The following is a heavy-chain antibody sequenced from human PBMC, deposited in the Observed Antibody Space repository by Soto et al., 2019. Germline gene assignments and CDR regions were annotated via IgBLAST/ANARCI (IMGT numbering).Heavy chain of an antibody. CDR3: AAEKKYYYDSSGYSWAFDY. Sequence: SETLSLTCAVSGGSISSSNWWSWVRQPPGKGLEGVGEIYHSGSTNYNPSLKSRVTISVDKSKNQFSLKLSSVTAADTAVYYCAAEKKYYYDSSGYSWAFDYWGQRTLVTVSS. CDR2: IYHSGST. D-gene: IGHD3-22*01. CDR1: GGSISSSNW. J-gene: IGHJ4*02. V-gene: IGHV4-4*02.